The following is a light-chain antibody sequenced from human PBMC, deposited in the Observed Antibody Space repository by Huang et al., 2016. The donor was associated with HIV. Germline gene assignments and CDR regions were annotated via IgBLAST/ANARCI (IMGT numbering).Light chain of an antibody. J-gene: IGKJ3*01. CDR3: HHYDNLPV. Sequence: DIQMTQSPSSLSASVGDRVTITCQASQDIRNYLNWYQQKPGKAPKLLFFDASNLDTAVPSRFGGSGSGTDFTLTINSLQPEEVATYYCHHYDNLPVFGPGTTVNIK. V-gene: IGKV1-33*01. CDR2: DAS. CDR1: QDIRNY.